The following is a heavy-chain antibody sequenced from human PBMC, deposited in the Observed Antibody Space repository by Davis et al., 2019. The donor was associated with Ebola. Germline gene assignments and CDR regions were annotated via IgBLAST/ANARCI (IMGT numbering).Heavy chain of an antibody. J-gene: IGHJ5*02. Sequence: PSETLSLTCAVYGGSFSGYYWSWIRQPPGKGLEWIGEINHSGSTNYNPSLKSRVTISVDTSKNQFSLKLSSVTAADTAVYYCARGSVYYYDSSGYWRWFDPWGQGTLVTVSS. D-gene: IGHD3-22*01. CDR2: INHSGST. CDR1: GGSFSGYY. V-gene: IGHV4-34*01. CDR3: ARGSVYYYDSSGYWRWFDP.